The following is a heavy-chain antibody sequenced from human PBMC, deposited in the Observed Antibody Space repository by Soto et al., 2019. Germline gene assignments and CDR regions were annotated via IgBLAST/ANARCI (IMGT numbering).Heavy chain of an antibody. D-gene: IGHD6-19*01. CDR3: ARIHGYSSGWYVDWFDP. J-gene: IGHJ5*02. Sequence: SETLSLTCAVYGGSFSGYYWSWIRQPPGKGLEWIGEINHSGSTNYNPSLKSRVTISVDTSKNQFSLKLSSVTAADTAVYYCARIHGYSSGWYVDWFDPWGQGTLVTVSS. V-gene: IGHV4-34*01. CDR1: GGSFSGYY. CDR2: INHSGST.